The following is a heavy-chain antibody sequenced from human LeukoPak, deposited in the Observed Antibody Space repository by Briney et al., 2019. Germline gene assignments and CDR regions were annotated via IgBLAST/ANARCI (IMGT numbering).Heavy chain of an antibody. CDR3: VRQTWLLDY. Sequence: PSETLSLTCIVSGDSITPWYWSWVRQPPGQGLEWIGHVHYTGSTTYNPSLKGRVTISVDTSKNQFSLRMRSVTAADTAMYYWVRQTWLLDYWGQGILVTVSS. V-gene: IGHV4-59*08. CDR1: GDSITPWY. J-gene: IGHJ4*02. D-gene: IGHD3-9*01. CDR2: VHYTGST.